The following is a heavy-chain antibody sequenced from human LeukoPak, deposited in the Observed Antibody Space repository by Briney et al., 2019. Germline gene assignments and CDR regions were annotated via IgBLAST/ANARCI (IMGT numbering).Heavy chain of an antibody. Sequence: SETLSLTCAVSGYSISSGYYWGWIRQPPGKGLEWIGSIYHSGNTYYNPSLKSRVTISVDTSKNQFSLKLSSVTAADTAVYYCARHNGYSSGWYGGDYWGQGTLVTVSS. D-gene: IGHD6-19*01. CDR3: ARHNGYSSGWYGGDY. J-gene: IGHJ4*02. CDR1: GYSISSGYY. V-gene: IGHV4-38-2*01. CDR2: IYHSGNT.